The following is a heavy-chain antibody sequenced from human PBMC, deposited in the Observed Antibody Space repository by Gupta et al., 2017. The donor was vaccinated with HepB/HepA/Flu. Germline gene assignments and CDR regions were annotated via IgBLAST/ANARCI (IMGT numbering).Heavy chain of an antibody. CDR3: ATDHGRYFDWSLGY. Sequence: QVQLVQSGAEVQKPGASVKLSCKVSGYTLSELSMQWVRQSPGKGLEWMGGFDFEEGETNYAQRFQGRVTMTEDRSTDTAYMELTDLRSDDTAVYFCATDHGRYFDWSLGYWGQGTLVTVSS. J-gene: IGHJ4*02. CDR1: GYTLSELS. V-gene: IGHV1-24*01. D-gene: IGHD3-9*01. CDR2: FDFEEGET.